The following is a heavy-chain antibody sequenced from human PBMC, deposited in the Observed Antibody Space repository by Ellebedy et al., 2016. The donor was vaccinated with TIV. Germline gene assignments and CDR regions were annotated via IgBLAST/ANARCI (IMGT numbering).Heavy chain of an antibody. CDR2: INHSGST. D-gene: IGHD2-21*02. Sequence: MPGGSLRLSCAVYGGSLSGYYWSWIRQPPGKGLEWIGEINHSGSTNYNSSLKSRVTISLDTSKNQFSLKLSSVTAADPAVYYCSRGVTDQNWGQGILVTVSS. J-gene: IGHJ4*02. V-gene: IGHV4-34*01. CDR1: GGSLSGYY. CDR3: SRGVTDQN.